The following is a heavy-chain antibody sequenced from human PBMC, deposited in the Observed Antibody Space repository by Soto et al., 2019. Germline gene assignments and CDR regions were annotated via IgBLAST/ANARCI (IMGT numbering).Heavy chain of an antibody. CDR3: AKAPCGGNCNSHICSAWFAP. V-gene: IGHV3-23*01. CDR1: GFTFSSYA. CDR2: IDGAGGGT. D-gene: IGHD2-2*01. J-gene: IGHJ5*02. Sequence: QLLESGGGLVQPGGSVRLSCVASGFTFSSYAMTWVRQAPGKGLEWVSTIDGAGGGTYYAPSVMDRFTISKDTSKNKVFLQMNGLRDEDTAIYFCAKAPCGGNCNSHICSAWFAPWGQGTLVTVSS.